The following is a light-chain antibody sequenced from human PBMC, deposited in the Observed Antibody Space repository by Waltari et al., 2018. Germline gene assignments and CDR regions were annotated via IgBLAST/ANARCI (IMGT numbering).Light chain of an antibody. CDR2: MAS. V-gene: IGKV1-5*03. CDR1: QSVGTW. J-gene: IGKJ2*01. CDR3: QQYSSFST. Sequence: DIQMTQSPSTLSASVAYRVTISCRASQSVGTWLAWYQQKPGKAPKLLIYMASSLESGVPSRFSGSGSGTEFTLTISSLQPDDFATYSCQQYSSFSTFGQGTKV.